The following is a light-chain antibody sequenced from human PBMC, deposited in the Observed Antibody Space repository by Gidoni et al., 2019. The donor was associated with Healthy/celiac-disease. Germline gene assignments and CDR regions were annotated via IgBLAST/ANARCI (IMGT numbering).Light chain of an antibody. Sequence: ELVLTHSPGTLSLSPRERATLSCRASQSVSSSYLAWYQQKPGQAPRLLIYGASSRATGIPDRFSGSGSGTDFTLTISRLEPEDFAVYYCQQYGSSPRFTFGPGTKVDIK. J-gene: IGKJ3*01. V-gene: IGKV3-20*01. CDR1: QSVSSSY. CDR2: GAS. CDR3: QQYGSSPRFT.